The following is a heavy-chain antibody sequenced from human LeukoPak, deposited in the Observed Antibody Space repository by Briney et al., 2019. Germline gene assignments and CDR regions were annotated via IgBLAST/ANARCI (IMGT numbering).Heavy chain of an antibody. CDR2: IIPIFGTA. CDR1: GGTFSSYA. Sequence: SVKVSCKASGGTFSSYAISWVRQAPGQGLEWMGGIIPIFGTANYAQKFQGRVTITADESTSTAYMELSSLRSEDTAVYYCARGYCSSTSCWGTYYYYMDVWGKGTTVTVSS. D-gene: IGHD2-2*01. V-gene: IGHV1-69*13. J-gene: IGHJ6*03. CDR3: ARGYCSSTSCWGTYYYYMDV.